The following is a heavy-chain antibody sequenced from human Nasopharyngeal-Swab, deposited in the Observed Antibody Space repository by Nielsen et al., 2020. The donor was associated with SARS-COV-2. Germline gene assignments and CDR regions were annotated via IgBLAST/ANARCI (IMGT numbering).Heavy chain of an antibody. Sequence: SETLSLTCTVSGDSIDGYSWTWIRQPPGKGLEWIAYFSYSGSANYNPSLMGRVTISVDTSKNQVSLKLTSVTAADTAVYYCARSLSMVRGVDYYFDFWGQGTLVTVSS. J-gene: IGHJ4*02. CDR3: ARSLSMVRGVDYYFDF. V-gene: IGHV4-59*13. CDR2: FSYSGSA. CDR1: GDSIDGYS. D-gene: IGHD3-10*01.